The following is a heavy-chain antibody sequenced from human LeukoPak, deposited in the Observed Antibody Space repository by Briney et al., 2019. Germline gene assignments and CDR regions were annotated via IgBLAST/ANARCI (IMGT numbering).Heavy chain of an antibody. CDR3: AKDDSSSWLFDY. J-gene: IGHJ4*02. V-gene: IGHV3-7*01. CDR2: IKHDGTAT. Sequence: PGGSLRLSCAASGFPFSTDWMSWVRQAPGKGPEWVANIKHDGTATYYGDSVKGRFTISRDNAKNTLYLQMNSLRAEDTAVYYCAKDDSSSWLFDYWGQGTLVTVSS. CDR1: GFPFSTDW. D-gene: IGHD6-13*01.